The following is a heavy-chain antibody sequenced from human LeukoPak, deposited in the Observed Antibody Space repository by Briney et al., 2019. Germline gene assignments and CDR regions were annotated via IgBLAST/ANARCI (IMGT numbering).Heavy chain of an antibody. CDR2: IYYSGST. V-gene: IGHV4-39*01. CDR3: VEMATRWYFDY. Sequence: SETLSLTCTVSGGSISRTIYYWGWIRQPPGKGLEWIGSIYYSGSTYYNPSLKSRVTMSVDTSKNQFSLKLSSVTAADTAVYYCVEMATRWYFDYWGQGTLATVSS. CDR1: GGSISRTIYY. D-gene: IGHD5-24*01. J-gene: IGHJ4*02.